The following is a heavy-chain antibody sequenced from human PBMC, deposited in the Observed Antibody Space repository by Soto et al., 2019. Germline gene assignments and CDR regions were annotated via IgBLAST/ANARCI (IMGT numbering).Heavy chain of an antibody. CDR2: ISSSSSTI. CDR3: ARDYTNDYDLRSGYYNFDY. D-gene: IGHD3-3*01. J-gene: IGHJ4*02. V-gene: IGHV3-48*01. Sequence: PGGYLRICCAASGFTFSSYSMNWVRQAPGKGLEWVSYISSSSSTIYYADSVKGRFTISRDNAKNSLYLQMNSLRAEDTAVYYCARDYTNDYDLRSGYYNFDYWGQGT. CDR1: GFTFSSYS.